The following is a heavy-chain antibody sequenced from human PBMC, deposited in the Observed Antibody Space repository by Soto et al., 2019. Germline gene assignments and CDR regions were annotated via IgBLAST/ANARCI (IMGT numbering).Heavy chain of an antibody. D-gene: IGHD2-8*01. CDR1: GFTFSDYY. CDR3: VKLGYFLDGVWSHFDH. CDR2: VRKKANGYTT. J-gene: IGHJ4*02. V-gene: IGHV3-72*01. Sequence: HPGGSLRLSCAASGFTFSDYYMDWVRQAPGKGLEWVGRVRKKANGYTTEYAASVKGRFTISRDDSKNSLYLQMNSLKIDDTAVYYCVKLGYFLDGVWSHFDHWGQGTLVTVSS.